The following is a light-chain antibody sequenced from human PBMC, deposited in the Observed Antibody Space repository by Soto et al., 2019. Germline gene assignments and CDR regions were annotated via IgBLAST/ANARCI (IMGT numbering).Light chain of an antibody. J-gene: IGKJ4*01. CDR2: AAS. V-gene: IGKV1-39*01. Sequence: DIQMTQSPSSLSASVGDRVTITCRASQIISSDLNWYQQKRGKAPKLLIYAASSLQSGVPSRFSGSGSGTYFTLTISSLQPEDFATYYCQQSYSPRLTFGGGTAVEIK. CDR3: QQSYSPRLT. CDR1: QIISSD.